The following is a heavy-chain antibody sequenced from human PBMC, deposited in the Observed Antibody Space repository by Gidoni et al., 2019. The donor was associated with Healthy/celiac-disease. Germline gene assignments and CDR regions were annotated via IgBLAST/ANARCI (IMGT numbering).Heavy chain of an antibody. Sequence: SSYGMHWVRQAPGKGLEWVAVIWYDGSNKYYADSVKGRFTISRDNSKNTLYLQMNSLRAEDTAVYYCARGPVEYYDNGDFDYWGQGTLVTVSS. CDR1: SSYG. J-gene: IGHJ4*02. CDR2: IWYDGSNK. CDR3: ARGPVEYYDNGDFDY. V-gene: IGHV3-33*01. D-gene: IGHD3-22*01.